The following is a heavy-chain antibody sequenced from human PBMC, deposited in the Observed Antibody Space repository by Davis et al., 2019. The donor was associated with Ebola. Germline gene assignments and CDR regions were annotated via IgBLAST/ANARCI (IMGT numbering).Heavy chain of an antibody. D-gene: IGHD3-22*01. CDR3: TRLSDYYDTLRAFDI. CDR2: IRGKANSYAT. J-gene: IGHJ3*02. Sequence: PGGSLRLSCAASGFTFSGSAMHWVRQASGKGLEWVGRIRGKANSYATAYAASVKGRFTISRDDSKNTAYLQMNSLKTEDTAVYYCTRLSDYYDTLRAFDIWGQGTMVTVSS. CDR1: GFTFSGSA. V-gene: IGHV3-73*01.